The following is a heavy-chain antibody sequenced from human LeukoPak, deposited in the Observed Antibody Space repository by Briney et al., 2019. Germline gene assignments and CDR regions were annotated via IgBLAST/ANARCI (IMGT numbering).Heavy chain of an antibody. V-gene: IGHV3-7*01. CDR1: GFTLSSYW. J-gene: IGHJ3*02. Sequence: GGSLRLSCAASGFTLSSYWMSWVRQAPGKGLEWVANIKQDGSEKYYVDSVKGRFTISRDNAKNSLYLQMNSLRAEDTAVYYCGASNWGDAFDIWGQGTMVTVSS. CDR3: GASNWGDAFDI. D-gene: IGHD7-27*01. CDR2: IKQDGSEK.